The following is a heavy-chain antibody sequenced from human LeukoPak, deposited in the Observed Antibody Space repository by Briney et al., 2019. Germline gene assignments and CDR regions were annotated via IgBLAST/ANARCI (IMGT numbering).Heavy chain of an antibody. CDR2: IYYGGST. V-gene: IGHV4-59*01. J-gene: IGHJ3*02. CDR1: GGSISSYY. D-gene: IGHD3-10*01. CDR3: ARGPPLLWFGELPASDAFDI. Sequence: SETLSLTCTVSGGSISSYYWSWIRQPPGKGLGGMGYIYYGGSTNYNPSLKSRVTISVDTSKNQSSLKLSSVTAADTAVYYCARGPPLLWFGELPASDAFDIWGQGTMVTVSS.